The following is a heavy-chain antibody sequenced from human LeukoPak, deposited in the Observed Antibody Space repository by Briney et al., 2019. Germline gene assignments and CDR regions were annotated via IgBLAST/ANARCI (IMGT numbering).Heavy chain of an antibody. V-gene: IGHV3-7*01. CDR1: GFTFDDYW. D-gene: IGHD3-10*01. CDR3: ARSAPGVYYYYMDV. CDR2: INQDGSEK. J-gene: IGHJ6*03. Sequence: GGSLRLSCGASGFTFDDYWMSWVRQAPGQGLEWVANINQDGSEKYYLDSVKGRFTISRDNARNSLYLQVNSLRAEDTAVYYCARSAPGVYYYYMDVWGKGTTVTVSS.